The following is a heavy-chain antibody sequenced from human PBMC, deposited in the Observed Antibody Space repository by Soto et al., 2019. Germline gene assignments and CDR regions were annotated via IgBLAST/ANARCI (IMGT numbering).Heavy chain of an antibody. D-gene: IGHD5-12*01. CDR2: INHRGST. Sequence: QVHLQQWRAGLLKPSETLSLTCAVYGESFIGYYWTWIRQPPGKGLEWIGEINHRGSTNYNPSLKTRVTISTDTSKNQFSLKLSSVTAADTSVYHCARTDIVTTNWFDPWGQGTLVTVSS. V-gene: IGHV4-34*02. CDR3: ARTDIVTTNWFDP. J-gene: IGHJ5*02. CDR1: GESFIGYY.